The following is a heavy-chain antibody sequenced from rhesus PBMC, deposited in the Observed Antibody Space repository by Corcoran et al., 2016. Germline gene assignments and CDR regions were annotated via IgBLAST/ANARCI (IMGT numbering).Heavy chain of an antibody. V-gene: IGHV4-73*01. CDR3: AREPYSSGWSDVDY. D-gene: IGHD6S26*01. CDR2: IYGNSAST. Sequence: QVQLQQWGEGLVKPSETLSLTCAVYGGSISGYYYWSWIRPPPGKGPEWIGYIYGNSASTNYNPSLKNRVTISKDTSKNQFSLKLSSVTAADTAVYYCAREPYSSGWSDVDYWGQGVLVTVSS. J-gene: IGHJ4*01. CDR1: GGSISGYYY.